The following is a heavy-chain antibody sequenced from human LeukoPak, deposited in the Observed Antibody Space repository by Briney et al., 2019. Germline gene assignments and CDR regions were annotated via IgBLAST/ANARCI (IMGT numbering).Heavy chain of an antibody. D-gene: IGHD3-22*01. J-gene: IGHJ4*02. CDR1: GITLSNYG. CDR3: AKRGVVIRVILVGFHKEAYYFDS. V-gene: IGHV3-23*01. Sequence: GGSLRLSCAVSGITLSNYGMSWVRQAPGKGLEWVAGISGSGGGTNYADTVKGRFTISRDNPKNTLYLQMNSLRAEDTAVYFCAKRGVVIRVILVGFHKEAYYFDSWGQGALVTVSS. CDR2: ISGSGGGT.